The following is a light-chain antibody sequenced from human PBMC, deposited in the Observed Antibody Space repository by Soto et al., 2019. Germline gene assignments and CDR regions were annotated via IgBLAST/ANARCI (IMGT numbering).Light chain of an antibody. Sequence: IVLTQSPGTLSLSPGERATLSCRASQSVSSSYLAWYQHKPGQAPRLLIYGASSRAPGIPDRFSGSGSGTDFTLTISRLEPEDFAVYYCQQYGSSLWTFGQGTKVDIK. J-gene: IGKJ1*01. CDR2: GAS. V-gene: IGKV3-20*01. CDR3: QQYGSSLWT. CDR1: QSVSSSY.